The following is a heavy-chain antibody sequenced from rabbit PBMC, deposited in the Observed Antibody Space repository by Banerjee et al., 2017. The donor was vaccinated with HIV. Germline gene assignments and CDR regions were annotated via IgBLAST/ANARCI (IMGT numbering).Heavy chain of an antibody. Sequence: QPSEESGGDLANLGVSLSLICTASGVFFSVSHHMCWVRQAPGKGLEVMACIVLGGSGITNYASWAKGRFPVSKTSSTPATLQMTSLTAADTATYFCARGYTDYLDFDLWGQGTLVTVS. CDR3: ARGYTDYLDFDL. V-gene: IGHV1S40*01. CDR1: GVFFSVSHH. CDR2: IVLGGSGIT. D-gene: IGHD1-1*01. J-gene: IGHJ4*01.